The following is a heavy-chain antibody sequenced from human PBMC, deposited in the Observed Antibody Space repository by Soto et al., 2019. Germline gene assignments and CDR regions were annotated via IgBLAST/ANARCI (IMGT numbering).Heavy chain of an antibody. Sequence: PSETLSLTCAVYGGSFSGYYWSWIRQPPGKGLEWIGEINHSGSTNYNPSLKSRVTISVDTSKNQFSLKLSSVTAADTAVHYCARLSSPAYRRRTYYFDYWGQGTLVTVSS. V-gene: IGHV4-34*01. CDR2: INHSGST. J-gene: IGHJ4*02. CDR3: ARLSSPAYRRRTYYFDY. CDR1: GGSFSGYY. D-gene: IGHD6-13*01.